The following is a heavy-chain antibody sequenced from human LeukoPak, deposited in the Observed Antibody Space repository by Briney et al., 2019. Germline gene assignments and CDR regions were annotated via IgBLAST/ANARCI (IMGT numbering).Heavy chain of an antibody. J-gene: IGHJ4*02. D-gene: IGHD5-24*01. V-gene: IGHV3-30*02. CDR3: AKEEDGYRARTDY. CDR1: GFTFNNYG. CDR2: IRYDGNNK. Sequence: GGSLRLSCAASGFTFNNYGMHWVRQAPGKGLEWVAFIRYDGNNKYYADSVKGRFTISRDNSKHMLYLQMNSLRAEDTAVYYCAKEEDGYRARTDYWGQGTLVTVSS.